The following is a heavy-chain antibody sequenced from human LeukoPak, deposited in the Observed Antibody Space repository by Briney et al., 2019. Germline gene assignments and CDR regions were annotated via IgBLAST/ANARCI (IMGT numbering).Heavy chain of an antibody. V-gene: IGHV2-70*11. CDR2: IDWDDDK. Sequence: SGPALVKPTQTLTLTCTFSGFSLSTSGMCVSWIRQPPGKALEWLARIDWDDDKYYSTSLKTRLTISKDTSKNQVVLTMTNMGPVDTATYYCARITPAGRQLDYWGQGTLVTVSS. J-gene: IGHJ4*02. CDR3: ARITPAGRQLDY. D-gene: IGHD6-13*01. CDR1: GFSLSTSGMC.